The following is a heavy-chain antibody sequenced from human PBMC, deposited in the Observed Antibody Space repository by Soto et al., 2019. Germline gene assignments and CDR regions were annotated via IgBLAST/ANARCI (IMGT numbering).Heavy chain of an antibody. Sequence: SSETLSLSCTVSGGSISSSSYYWGWIRQPPGKGLEWIGSIYYSGSTYYNPSLKSRVTISVDTSKNQFSLKLSSVTAADTAVYYCATYYYDSSGYPTKFDPWGQGTMVTVYS. V-gene: IGHV4-39*01. J-gene: IGHJ5*02. CDR1: GGSISSSSYY. CDR2: IYYSGST. D-gene: IGHD3-22*01. CDR3: ATYYYDSSGYPTKFDP.